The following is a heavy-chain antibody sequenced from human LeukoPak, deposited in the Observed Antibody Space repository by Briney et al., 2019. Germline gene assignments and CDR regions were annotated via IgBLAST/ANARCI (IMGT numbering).Heavy chain of an antibody. CDR1: GGSFSGYY. J-gene: IGHJ5*02. CDR2: INHSGST. Sequence: SETLSLTCAVYGGSFSGYYWSWIRQPPGKGLEWIGEINHSGSTNYNPSLKSRVTISVDTSKNQFSLKLSSVTAADTAVYYCPRGLMVYAISPWGQRTLVTVSS. D-gene: IGHD2-8*01. V-gene: IGHV4-34*01. CDR3: PRGLMVYAISP.